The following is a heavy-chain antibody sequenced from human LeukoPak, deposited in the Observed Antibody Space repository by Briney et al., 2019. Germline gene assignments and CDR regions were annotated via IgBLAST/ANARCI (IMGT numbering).Heavy chain of an antibody. Sequence: PSETLSLTCTVSGGSISSGSYYWSWIRQPAGKGLEWIGRIYTSGSTNYNPSLKSRVNISVDTSKNQFSLKLSSVTAADTAVYYCARVPGGALNWFDPWGQGTLVTVSS. CDR3: ARVPGGALNWFDP. CDR2: IYTSGST. CDR1: GGSISSGSYY. V-gene: IGHV4-61*02. J-gene: IGHJ5*02. D-gene: IGHD1-1*01.